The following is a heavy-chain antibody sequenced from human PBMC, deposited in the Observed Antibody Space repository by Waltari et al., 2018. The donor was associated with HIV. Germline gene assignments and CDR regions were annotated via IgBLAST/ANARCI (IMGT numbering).Heavy chain of an antibody. J-gene: IGHJ5*02. CDR2: INPISGGT. Sequence: QVPLVQSGPEVKKPGASMKVSCKASGYMFTGHYMHWLRQAPGQGLEWMGWINPISGGTNYAQTLQGRVTMTRDASINTVYMELKSLRYDDTAMYYCARESGYQLVRWLDPWGQGTRVTVSS. CDR3: ARESGYQLVRWLDP. V-gene: IGHV1-2*02. CDR1: GYMFTGHY. D-gene: IGHD2-2*01.